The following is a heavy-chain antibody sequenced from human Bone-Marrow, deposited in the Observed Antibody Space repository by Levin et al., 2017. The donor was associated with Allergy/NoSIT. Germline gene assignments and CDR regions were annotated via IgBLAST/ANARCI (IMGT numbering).Heavy chain of an antibody. CDR3: AREDGSTIDY. Sequence: SQTLSLTCTVSGGSISSGGYYWSWIRQQPGKGLEWIGYIYYSGNTYYNPSLKSRVMISVDTSKNQFSLKVSSVTAADTAVYYCAREDGSTIDYWGQGLLVTVSS. J-gene: IGHJ4*02. CDR2: IYYSGNT. V-gene: IGHV4-31*03. CDR1: GGSISSGGYY. D-gene: IGHD1/OR15-1a*01.